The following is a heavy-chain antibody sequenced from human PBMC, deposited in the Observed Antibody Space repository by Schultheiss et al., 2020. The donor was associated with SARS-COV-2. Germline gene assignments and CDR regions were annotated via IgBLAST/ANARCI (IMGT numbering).Heavy chain of an antibody. CDR1: GFTFSSYG. D-gene: IGHD3-16*02. V-gene: IGHV3-33*01. CDR2: IWYDGSNK. J-gene: IGHJ4*02. Sequence: GESLKISCAASGFTFSSYGMHWVRQAPGKGLEWVAVIWYDGSNKYYADSVKGRFTISRDNSKNTLYLQLNSLRAEDTAVYYCATRRDYVWGSFRPHFDYWGQGTLVTVSS. CDR3: ATRRDYVWGSFRPHFDY.